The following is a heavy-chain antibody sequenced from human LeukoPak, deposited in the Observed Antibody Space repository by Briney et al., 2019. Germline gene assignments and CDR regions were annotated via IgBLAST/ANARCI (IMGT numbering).Heavy chain of an antibody. Sequence: SETLSLTCAVYGGSFSGYYWSWVRQPAGKGMEWIGEINHSGSINYNPSLKTRVTISIVASTYQFSLKLSSVPSADTAVYYCARGRLGIVVVPAAIWGLEGFLYWGQGTLVTVSS. CDR2: INHSGSI. CDR1: GGSFSGYY. V-gene: IGHV4-34*01. J-gene: IGHJ4*02. CDR3: ARGRLGIVVVPAAIWGLEGFLY. D-gene: IGHD2-2*03.